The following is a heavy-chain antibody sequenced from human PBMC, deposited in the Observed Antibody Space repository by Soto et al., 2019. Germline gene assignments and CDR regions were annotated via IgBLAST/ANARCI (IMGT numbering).Heavy chain of an antibody. CDR3: GRSFDP. CDR2: IYYSGGT. Sequence: QVQLQESGAGLVKPSQTLSLTCTVSGGSITSGGYYWSWIRQHPGKGLEWIGYIYYSGGTYYNPSLKSRVTLSLNTAKNHFSLKLGSVTAADTAVYYCGRSFDPWGQGTLVTVSS. V-gene: IGHV4-31*03. J-gene: IGHJ5*02. CDR1: GGSITSGGYY.